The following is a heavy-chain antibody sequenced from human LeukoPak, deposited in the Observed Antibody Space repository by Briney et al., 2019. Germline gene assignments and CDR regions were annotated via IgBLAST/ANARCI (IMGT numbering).Heavy chain of an antibody. CDR3: ARDPHEFSSGWSQFDY. D-gene: IGHD6-19*01. Sequence: ASVKVSCKASGYTFTNYGISWVRQAPGQGLEWMGWINTYNGNTNYAQKLRGRVTMTTDTSTGTAYMELRSLRSDDTAVYYCARDPHEFSSGWSQFDYWGQGTLVTVSS. CDR1: GYTFTNYG. V-gene: IGHV1-18*01. J-gene: IGHJ4*02. CDR2: INTYNGNT.